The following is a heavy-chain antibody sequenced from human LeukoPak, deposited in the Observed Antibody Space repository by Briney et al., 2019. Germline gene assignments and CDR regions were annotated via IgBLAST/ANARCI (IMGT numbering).Heavy chain of an antibody. V-gene: IGHV1-2*02. CDR2: INPNSGGT. J-gene: IGHJ4*02. D-gene: IGHD3-22*01. CDR3: ARERITMIVVVTTRYFDY. CDR1: GYTFTGYY. Sequence: ASVKVSCKASGYTFTGYYMHWVRQAPGQGLEWMGWINPNSGGTNYAQKFQGRVTMTRDTSISTAYMELSRLRSDDTAVYYCARERITMIVVVTTRYFDYWGQGTLVTVSS.